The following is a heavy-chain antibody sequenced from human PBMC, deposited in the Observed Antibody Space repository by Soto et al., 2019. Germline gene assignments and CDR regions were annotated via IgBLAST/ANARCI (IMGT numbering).Heavy chain of an antibody. J-gene: IGHJ4*02. CDR2: ISAHNGNT. CDR3: ARVRYGDY. V-gene: IGHV1-18*01. CDR1: GYTFTTYG. Sequence: QVHLVQSGAEVKRPGASVKVSCKGSGYTFTTYGITWVRQAPGQGLEWVGWISAHNGNTNYAQKLQGRVTVTRDTSTSTASMELRSPRSDDTAVYYCARVRYGDYWGQGALVTVSS. D-gene: IGHD1-1*01.